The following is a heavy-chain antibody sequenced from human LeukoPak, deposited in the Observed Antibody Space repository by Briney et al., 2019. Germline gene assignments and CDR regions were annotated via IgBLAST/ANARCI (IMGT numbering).Heavy chain of an antibody. CDR1: GGSISSYY. V-gene: IGHV4-59*12. CDR2: IYYSGST. D-gene: IGHD2-2*01. CDR3: ARDPGQLGYCSSTSCSHFDY. Sequence: SETLSLTCTVSGGSISSYYWSWIRQPPGKGLEWIGYIYYSGSTNYNPSLKSRVTISLDTSKNQFSLKLSSVTAADTAVYYCARDPGQLGYCSSTSCSHFDYWGQGTLVTVSS. J-gene: IGHJ4*02.